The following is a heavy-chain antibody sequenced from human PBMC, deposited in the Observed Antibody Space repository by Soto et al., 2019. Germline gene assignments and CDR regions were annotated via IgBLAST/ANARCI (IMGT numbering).Heavy chain of an antibody. D-gene: IGHD6-25*01. CDR2: IYWDDDE. Sequence: QITLKESGPTLVKSTQTLTLTCTFSGFSHTTSGVGVAWIRQPPGKALEWLALIYWDDDERYSPSLKTRLSITKGPSKYPVVLTMANMDPVDTATYYCAYASASHHHAMEVWGQGTTVTVSS. V-gene: IGHV2-5*02. CDR1: GFSHTTSGVG. J-gene: IGHJ6*02. CDR3: AYASASHHHAMEV.